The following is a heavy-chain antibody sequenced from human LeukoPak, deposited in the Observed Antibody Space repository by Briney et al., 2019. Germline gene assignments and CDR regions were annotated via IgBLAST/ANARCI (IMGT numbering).Heavy chain of an antibody. CDR3: AREVVATGPYFDN. CDR2: INTNTGNP. Sequence: GASVKVSCKASGYTFTRHAMNWVRQAPGQGLEWMGWINTNTGNPTYAQGFTGRFVFSLDTSVSTAYLHISSLKAEDTAVYYCAREVVATGPYFDNWGQGTLVTVSS. D-gene: IGHD6-13*01. CDR1: GYTFTRHA. V-gene: IGHV7-4-1*02. J-gene: IGHJ4*02.